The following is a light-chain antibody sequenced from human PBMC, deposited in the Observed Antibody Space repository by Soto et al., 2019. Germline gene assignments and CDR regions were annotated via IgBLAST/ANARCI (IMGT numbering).Light chain of an antibody. V-gene: IGLV1-51*02. CDR1: SSNIGNNY. CDR3: GSWDNSLSSWV. CDR2: ESN. Sequence: QSVLTQPPSMSAAPGQKVTISCSGSSSNIGNNYVSWFQQLPGTAPKLLIYESNKRRSGIPDRFSGSKSGTSATLGITGLQTGDEADYYCGSWDNSLSSWVFGGGTKLTVL. J-gene: IGLJ2*01.